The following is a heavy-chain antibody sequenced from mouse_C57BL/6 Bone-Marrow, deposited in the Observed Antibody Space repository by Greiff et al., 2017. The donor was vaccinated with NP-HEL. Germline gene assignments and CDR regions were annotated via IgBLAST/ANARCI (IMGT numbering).Heavy chain of an antibody. J-gene: IGHJ4*01. Sequence: EVNVVESGGGLVKPGGSLKLSCAASGFTFSSYTMSWVRQTPEKRLEWVATISGGGGNTYYPDSVKGRFTISRDNAKNTLYLQMSSLRSEDTALYYCARQGGYYAMDYWGQGTSVTVSS. CDR2: ISGGGGNT. V-gene: IGHV5-9*01. CDR1: GFTFSSYT. CDR3: ARQGGYYAMDY.